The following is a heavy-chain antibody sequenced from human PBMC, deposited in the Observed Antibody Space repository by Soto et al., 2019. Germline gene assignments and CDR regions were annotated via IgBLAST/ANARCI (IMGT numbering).Heavy chain of an antibody. CDR3: AKDRRAGGNSAFYFDF. J-gene: IGHJ4*02. V-gene: IGHV3-23*01. D-gene: IGHD1-1*01. Sequence: PGVSLRLSCGASGFKFSNYAMSWGGQAPWKGLEWVSLISATGGGTYYADSVKGRFTISRDNSHNTLYLQVHSLTAEDTAVYYCAKDRRAGGNSAFYFDFWGQGAQVTVSS. CDR2: ISATGGGT. CDR1: GFKFSNYA.